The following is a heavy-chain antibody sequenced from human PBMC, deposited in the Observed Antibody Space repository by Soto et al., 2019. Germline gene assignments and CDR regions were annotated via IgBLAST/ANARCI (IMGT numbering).Heavy chain of an antibody. Sequence: QVQLVQSGAEVKKPGSSVKVSCKASGGTFSSYAISWVRQAPGQGLEWRGGIITIFGTANYAQKFQGRVTITADEYTSTAYMELSSQRSEDTAVYYCATMNGGYQYYYYGIDVWGQWTTVTVSS. CDR1: GGTFSSYA. J-gene: IGHJ6*02. CDR3: ATMNGGYQYYYYGIDV. CDR2: IITIFGTA. D-gene: IGHD3-16*02. V-gene: IGHV1-69*12.